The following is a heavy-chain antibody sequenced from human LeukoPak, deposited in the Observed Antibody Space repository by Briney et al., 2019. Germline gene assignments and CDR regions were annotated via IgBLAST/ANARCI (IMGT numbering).Heavy chain of an antibody. CDR2: IYYSGST. V-gene: IGHV4-31*03. Sequence: SETLSLTCTVSGGSISSGGYYWSWIRQHPGKGLEWIGYIYYSGSTYYNPSLKSRVTISVDTSKNQFSLKLSSVTAADTAVYYCARDGYCSSTSCYEAWFDPWGQGTLVTVPS. CDR3: ARDGYCSSTSCYEAWFDP. J-gene: IGHJ5*02. D-gene: IGHD2-2*03. CDR1: GGSISSGGYY.